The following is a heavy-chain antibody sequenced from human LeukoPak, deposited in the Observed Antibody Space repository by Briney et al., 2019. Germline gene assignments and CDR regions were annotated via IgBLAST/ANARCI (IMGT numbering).Heavy chain of an antibody. J-gene: IGHJ4*02. Sequence: SETLSLTCTVSGGSISSYYWSWIRQPPGKGLEWIGYIYYSGSTNYNPSLKSRVTISVDTSKNQFSLKLSSVTAADTAVYYCARALITMIADYYDYWGQGTLVTVSS. CDR2: IYYSGST. D-gene: IGHD3-22*01. CDR3: ARALITMIADYYDY. V-gene: IGHV4-59*01. CDR1: GGSISSYY.